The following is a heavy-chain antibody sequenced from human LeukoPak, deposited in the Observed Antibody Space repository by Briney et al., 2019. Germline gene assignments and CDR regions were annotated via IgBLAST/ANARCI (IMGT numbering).Heavy chain of an antibody. Sequence: ASVKVSCKASGYTFTSYYMHWVRQAPGQGLEWMGIINPSGGSTSYAQKFQGRVTMTRDTSTSTVYMELSSLRSEDTAVYYCARDLQMNYYDCSGYYYHDGFDIWCQWIMVTVAS. CDR2: INPSGGST. CDR1: GYTFTSYY. J-gene: IGHJ3*02. V-gene: IGHV1-46*01. CDR3: ARDLQMNYYDCSGYYYHDGFDI. D-gene: IGHD3-22*01.